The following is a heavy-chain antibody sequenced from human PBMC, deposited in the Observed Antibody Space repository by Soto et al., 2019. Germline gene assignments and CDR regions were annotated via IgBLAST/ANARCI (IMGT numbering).Heavy chain of an antibody. CDR1: GFTFSSYW. Sequence: GGSLRLSCAASGFTFSSYWMHWVRQAPGKGLVWVSRINSDGSSTSYADSVKGRFTISRDNSKNTLYLQMNSLRAEDMAVYYCAKDQGGVVTRDYYYYYMDVWGKGTTVTVSS. J-gene: IGHJ6*03. V-gene: IGHV3-74*01. CDR3: AKDQGGVVTRDYYYYYMDV. CDR2: INSDGSST. D-gene: IGHD3-3*01.